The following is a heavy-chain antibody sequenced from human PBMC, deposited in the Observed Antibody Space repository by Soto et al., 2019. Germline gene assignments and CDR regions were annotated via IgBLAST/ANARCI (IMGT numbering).Heavy chain of an antibody. CDR2: IYHSRNT. V-gene: IGHV4-30-4*01. Sequence: QVQLQESGPGLVKPSQTLSLTCTVSGGSISSGDYYWSWIRQPPGKGLGWIGYIYHSRNTYYNPSLKSRVTISVDTSKNQFSLKLSSVTAADTAVYYCARERPDGARLDPWGQGTLVTVSS. CDR3: ARERPDGARLDP. D-gene: IGHD6-6*01. J-gene: IGHJ5*02. CDR1: GGSISSGDYY.